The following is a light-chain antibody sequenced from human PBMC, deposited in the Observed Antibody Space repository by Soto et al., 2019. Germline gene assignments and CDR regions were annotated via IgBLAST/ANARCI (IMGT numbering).Light chain of an antibody. Sequence: QSVLTQPPSASGTPGQRVTISCSGSGSNIGTNTVNWYQQLPGTAPKLLIYRTDQRPSGIPDRFSGSKFGTSASLDISGLQSDDEADYYCCSYAGSTTRVQFGGGTKLTVL. CDR2: RTD. V-gene: IGLV1-44*01. J-gene: IGLJ2*01. CDR3: CSYAGSTTRVQ. CDR1: GSNIGTNT.